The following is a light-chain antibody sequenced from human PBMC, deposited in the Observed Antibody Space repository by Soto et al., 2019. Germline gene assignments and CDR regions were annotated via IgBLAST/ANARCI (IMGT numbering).Light chain of an antibody. J-gene: IGLJ1*01. CDR2: EVS. V-gene: IGLV2-14*01. Sequence: QSPLTQPASVSGSPGQSITISCTGASSDVGVYNYVSWYQQHPGKAPKLMIYEVSNRPSGVSNRFSGSKSGNTASLTISGLQAEDEADYYCNSYTGSSTYVFGTGTKVTVL. CDR1: SSDVGVYNY. CDR3: NSYTGSSTYV.